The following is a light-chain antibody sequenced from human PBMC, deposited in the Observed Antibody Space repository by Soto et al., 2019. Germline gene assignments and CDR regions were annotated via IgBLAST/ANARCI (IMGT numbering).Light chain of an antibody. CDR3: SSYTSSSTRV. CDR1: SSDVGGYNY. J-gene: IGLJ2*01. Sequence: QSALTQPASVSGSPGQSITISCTGTSSDVGGYNYVSWYQQHPSKAPKLMIYEVSNRPSGVSNRFSGSKSGNTASLTISGLQAEDEADYYCSSYTSSSTRVFGGGTKLTVL. V-gene: IGLV2-14*01. CDR2: EVS.